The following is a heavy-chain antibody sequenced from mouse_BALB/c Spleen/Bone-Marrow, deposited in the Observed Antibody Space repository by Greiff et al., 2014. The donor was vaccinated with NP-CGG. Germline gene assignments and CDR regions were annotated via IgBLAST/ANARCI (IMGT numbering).Heavy chain of an antibody. J-gene: IGHJ2*01. V-gene: IGHV1-69*02. CDR2: IYPSDSYT. CDR1: GYTFTSYW. CDR3: TRSYGSSYEYYFDY. D-gene: IGHD1-1*01. Sequence: VQLQQSGAELVRPGASVKLSCKASGYTFTSYWINWVKQRPGQGLEWIGNIYPSDSYTNYNQKFKDNATLTVDKSSSTAYMQLSSPTSEDSAVYYCTRSYGSSYEYYFDYWGQGTTLTVSS.